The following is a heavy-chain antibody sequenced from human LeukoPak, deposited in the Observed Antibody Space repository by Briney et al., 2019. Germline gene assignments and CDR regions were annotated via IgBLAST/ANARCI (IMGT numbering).Heavy chain of an antibody. CDR2: IYYSGST. V-gene: IGHV4-59*01. CDR1: GGSISSYY. Sequence: PSETLSLTCTVSGGSISSYYWSWIRQPPGKGLEWIGYIYYSGSTNYNPSLKSRVTISVDTSKNQFSLKLSSVTAADTAVYYCARMAGYSSSWYISEFDYRGQGTLVTVSS. J-gene: IGHJ4*02. D-gene: IGHD6-13*01. CDR3: ARMAGYSSSWYISEFDY.